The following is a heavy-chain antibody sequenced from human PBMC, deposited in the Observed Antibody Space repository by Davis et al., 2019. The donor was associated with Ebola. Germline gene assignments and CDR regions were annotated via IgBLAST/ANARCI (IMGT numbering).Heavy chain of an antibody. Sequence: GGSLRLSWKGSGYSFTSYWIAWVRQLPGKGLECMGIIYPCYSETRYSPSFQGKVTISVDKSINTAYLQWSSLKASDTAMYYCARGPRSYFRAGGDDYWGQGTLVSVSS. CDR3: ARGPRSYFRAGGDDY. CDR2: IYPCYSET. D-gene: IGHD3-10*01. CDR1: GYSFTSYW. V-gene: IGHV5-51*01. J-gene: IGHJ4*02.